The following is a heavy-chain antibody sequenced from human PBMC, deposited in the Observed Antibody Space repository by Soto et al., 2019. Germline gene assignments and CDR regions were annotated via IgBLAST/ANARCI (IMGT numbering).Heavy chain of an antibody. CDR3: AREDDGGDRDYYGLDV. CDR2: INYSGSI. CDR1: GGPISYEYYH. J-gene: IGHJ6*02. D-gene: IGHD2-21*02. V-gene: IGHV4-30-4*08. Sequence: QVQLQQSGPGLVKPSQTLSLTCTVSGGPISYEYYHWTWIRQSPGKDLECIGYINYSGSIIYNPSCKSRVTISVDTSKNQFSLQLRSVTAADTAVYFCAREDDGGDRDYYGLDVWGQGTTVTVSS.